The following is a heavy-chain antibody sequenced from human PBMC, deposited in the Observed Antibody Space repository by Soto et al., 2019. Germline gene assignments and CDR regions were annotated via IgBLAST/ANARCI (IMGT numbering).Heavy chain of an antibody. D-gene: IGHD5-12*01. CDR3: VREGRGSFDF. CDR1: GFTFSSYG. V-gene: IGHV3-30*03. Sequence: GGSLRLSCAASGFTFSSYGMHWVRQAPGKGLEWVATISYDESNKYYADSVKGRFTISRDNSKNMLFLQMNSRTTEDTAIYYCVREGRGSFDFWGRGTMVTVSS. CDR2: ISYDESNK. J-gene: IGHJ3*01.